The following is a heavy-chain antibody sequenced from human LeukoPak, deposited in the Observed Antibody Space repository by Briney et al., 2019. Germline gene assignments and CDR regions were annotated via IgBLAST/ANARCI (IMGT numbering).Heavy chain of an antibody. D-gene: IGHD2-15*01. Sequence: SQTLSLTCTVSGGSISSGDYYWSWIRQPPGKGLEYIGYIYYSGSTYYNPSLKSRITISLDTSKNQFSLKQSSVTPADTAVYYCARDRRDQSGWYYIPGGSWGQGTLVTVSS. CDR1: GGSISSGDYY. CDR3: ARDRRDQSGWYYIPGGS. CDR2: IYYSGST. V-gene: IGHV4-30-4*08. J-gene: IGHJ5*02.